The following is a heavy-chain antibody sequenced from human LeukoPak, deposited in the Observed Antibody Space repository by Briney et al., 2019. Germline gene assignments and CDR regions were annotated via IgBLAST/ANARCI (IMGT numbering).Heavy chain of an antibody. CDR3: ARAQYLRYFDWLSPTPFGY. Sequence: ASVKVSCKASGYTFTSYAMNWVRQAPGQGLEWMGWINTNTGNPTYAQGFTGRFVFSLDTSVSTAYLQISSLKAEDTAVYYCARAQYLRYFDWLSPTPFGYWGQGTLVTVSS. V-gene: IGHV7-4-1*02. CDR2: INTNTGNP. D-gene: IGHD3-9*01. J-gene: IGHJ4*02. CDR1: GYTFTSYA.